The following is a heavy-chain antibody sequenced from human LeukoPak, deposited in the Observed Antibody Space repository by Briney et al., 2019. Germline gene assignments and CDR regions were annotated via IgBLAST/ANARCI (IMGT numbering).Heavy chain of an antibody. J-gene: IGHJ4*02. V-gene: IGHV3-23*01. CDR1: GVTLSNYA. D-gene: IGHD3-10*01. CDR3: AKSASGSYFDY. CDR2: IRGSGGDT. Sequence: GGSLRLSCIASGVTLSNYAMNWVRQAPGKGLEWVSAIRGSGGDTYYADSVKGRFTISRDNSKNTLYLQMSSLRAEDTAVYYCAKSASGSYFDYWGQGTLVTVSS.